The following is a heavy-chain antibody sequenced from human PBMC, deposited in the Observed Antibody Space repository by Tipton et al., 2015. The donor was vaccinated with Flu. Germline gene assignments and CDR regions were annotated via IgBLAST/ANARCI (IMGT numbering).Heavy chain of an antibody. CDR2: IYPSGST. CDR1: GGSMSSYH. CDR3: ARDRGSAGTIIDY. V-gene: IGHV4-4*07. J-gene: IGHJ4*02. D-gene: IGHD6-13*01. Sequence: VKPSETLSLTCTGSGGSMSSYHWSWIRQPAGKGLEWIGRIYPSGSTNYNPSLKSRVTISVDTSKNQLSLRLSSVTAADTAVYYCARDRGSAGTIIDYWGQGSLVTVSS.